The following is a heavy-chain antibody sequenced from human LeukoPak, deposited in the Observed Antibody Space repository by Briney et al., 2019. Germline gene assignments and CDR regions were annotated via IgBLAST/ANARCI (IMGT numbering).Heavy chain of an antibody. D-gene: IGHD2-8*01. J-gene: IGHJ4*02. CDR2: INPYNGNT. V-gene: IGHV1-18*01. Sequence: ASVTVSCKASGYTFTSYGISWVRQAPGQGLEWMGWINPYNGNTNYAQKLQGRVTMTTDTSTSTAYMELRSLRSDDTAVYYCARGEREYEWLSYKNFDYWGQGTLVTVSS. CDR3: ARGEREYEWLSYKNFDY. CDR1: GYTFTSYG.